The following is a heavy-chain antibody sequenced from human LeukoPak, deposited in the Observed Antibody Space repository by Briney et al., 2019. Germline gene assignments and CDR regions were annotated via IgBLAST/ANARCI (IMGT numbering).Heavy chain of an antibody. CDR2: ISGSGGST. CDR1: GFTFSSYG. CDR3: AKVWTAYSDDYFDY. V-gene: IGHV3-23*01. D-gene: IGHD3/OR15-3a*01. Sequence: GGSLRLSYAASGFTFSSYGMSWVRQAPGKGLECVSSISGSGGSTNHADSVKGRFTISRDNSKNTLYLQMNSLRAEDTAVYYCAKVWTAYSDDYFDYWGQGTLVTVSS. J-gene: IGHJ4*02.